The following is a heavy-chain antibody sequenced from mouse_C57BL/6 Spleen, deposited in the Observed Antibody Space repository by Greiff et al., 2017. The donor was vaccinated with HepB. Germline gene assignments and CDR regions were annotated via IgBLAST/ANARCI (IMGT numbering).Heavy chain of an antibody. J-gene: IGHJ2*01. CDR2: IDPSDSYT. CDR1: GYTFTSYW. CDR3: ARLGYFDD. V-gene: IGHV1-69*01. Sequence: VQLQQSGAELVMPGASVKLSCKASGYTFTSYWMHWVKQRPGQGLEWIGEIDPSDSYTNYNQKFKGKSTLTVDKSSSTAYMQLSSLTSEYSAVDYCARLGYFDDWGQGTTLTGSA.